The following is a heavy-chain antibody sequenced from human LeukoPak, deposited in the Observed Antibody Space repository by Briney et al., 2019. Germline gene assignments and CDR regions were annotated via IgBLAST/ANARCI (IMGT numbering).Heavy chain of an antibody. CDR2: IIPILGIA. V-gene: IGHV1-69*10. D-gene: IGHD3-10*01. Sequence: GASVKVSCKASGGTFSSYAISWVRQAPGQGLEWMGGIIPILGIANYAQKFQGRVTIAADKSTSTAYMELSSLRSEDTAVYYCARATHPDLFGVRYRREGAFDYWGQGTLVTVSS. CDR1: GGTFSSYA. J-gene: IGHJ4*02. CDR3: ARATHPDLFGVRYRREGAFDY.